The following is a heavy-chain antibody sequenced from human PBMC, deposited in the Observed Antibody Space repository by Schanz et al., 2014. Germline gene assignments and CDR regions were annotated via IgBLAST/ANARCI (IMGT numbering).Heavy chain of an antibody. Sequence: DVQLLESGGGLVKPGGFLRLSCAASGFTFSSHSFNWVRQAPGKGLEWVSYVSRSTPDIYYADSVKGRFTMSRDNAKNSVFLQMNSLRAEDTAVYDCVRDSFFAFDFWGQGTLVTVSS. CDR2: VSRSTPDI. CDR3: VRDSFFAFDF. CDR1: GFTFSSHS. J-gene: IGHJ4*02. V-gene: IGHV3-48*01. D-gene: IGHD3-3*01.